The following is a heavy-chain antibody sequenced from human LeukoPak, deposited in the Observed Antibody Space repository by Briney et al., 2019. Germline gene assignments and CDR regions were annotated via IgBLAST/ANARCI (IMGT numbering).Heavy chain of an antibody. CDR3: ARDNCSSTSCYTRDFDY. V-gene: IGHV3-23*01. CDR1: GFTFNNYV. CDR2: VSNSGGST. J-gene: IGHJ4*02. D-gene: IGHD2-2*02. Sequence: GGSLRLSCAASGFTFNNYVMSWVRQAPGKGLEWVSVVSNSGGSTYYADSVKGRFTISRDNSKNTVYLQMNSLRAEDTAVYYCARDNCSSTSCYTRDFDYWGQGTLVTVSS.